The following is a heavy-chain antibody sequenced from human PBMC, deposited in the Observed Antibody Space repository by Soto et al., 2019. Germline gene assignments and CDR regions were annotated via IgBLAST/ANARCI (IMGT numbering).Heavy chain of an antibody. Sequence: GGSLSLSCAASGFTFSSYGMHWVRQAPGKGLEWVAVISYDGSNKYYADSVKGRFTISRDNSKNTLYLQMNSLRAEDTAVYYCAKELARGIAARPWLNYYYYGMDVWGQGTTVTVSS. D-gene: IGHD6-6*01. CDR1: GFTFSSYG. V-gene: IGHV3-30*18. CDR2: ISYDGSNK. CDR3: AKELARGIAARPWLNYYYYGMDV. J-gene: IGHJ6*02.